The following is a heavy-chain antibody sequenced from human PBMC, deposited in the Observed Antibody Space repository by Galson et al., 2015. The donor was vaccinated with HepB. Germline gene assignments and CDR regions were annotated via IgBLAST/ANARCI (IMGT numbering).Heavy chain of an antibody. Sequence: SLRLSCAASGFTFSRSDMHWVRQVTGTGLEWVSGISWNSDTIEYADSVKGRFTISRDNAKNSLDLQMNSLRAEDTAFYYCTKAISTLVRGVHFDSWGQGTLVTVSS. V-gene: IGHV3-9*01. CDR2: ISWNSDTI. CDR1: GFTFSRSD. J-gene: IGHJ4*02. D-gene: IGHD3-10*01. CDR3: TKAISTLVRGVHFDS.